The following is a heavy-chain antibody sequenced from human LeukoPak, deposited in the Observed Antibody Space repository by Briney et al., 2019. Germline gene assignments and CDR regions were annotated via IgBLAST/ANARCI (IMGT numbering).Heavy chain of an antibody. Sequence: PGGSLRLSCAASGFTFSSYIMNWVRRAPGKGLEWVSSISSSSSYIYYADSVKGRFTISRDNAKNSLYLQMNSLRAEDTAVYYCARGQYYASGSFDFWGQGTLVTVSS. CDR3: ARGQYYASGSFDF. V-gene: IGHV3-21*01. CDR2: ISSSSSYI. D-gene: IGHD3-10*01. CDR1: GFTFSSYI. J-gene: IGHJ4*02.